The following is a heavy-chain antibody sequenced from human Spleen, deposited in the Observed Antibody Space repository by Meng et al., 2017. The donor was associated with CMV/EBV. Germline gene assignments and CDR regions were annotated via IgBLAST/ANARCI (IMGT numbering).Heavy chain of an antibody. Sequence: GGSLRLSCAASGFNFNTYSMNWVRQAPGKGLEWVASISSRSIYIYYADLVKGRFTISRDNAKNSLFLQMNSLRAEDTALYYCATLNIAAAGNIRSAFDIWGQGAMVTVSS. V-gene: IGHV3-21*04. CDR3: ATLNIAAAGNIRSAFDI. CDR2: ISSRSIYI. D-gene: IGHD6-13*01. J-gene: IGHJ3*02. CDR1: GFNFNTYS.